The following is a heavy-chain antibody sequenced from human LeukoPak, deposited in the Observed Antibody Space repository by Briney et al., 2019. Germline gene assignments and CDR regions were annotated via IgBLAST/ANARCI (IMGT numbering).Heavy chain of an antibody. J-gene: IGHJ5*02. D-gene: IGHD3-9*01. Sequence: SETLSLTCAVYGGSFSGYYWSWIRQPPGKGLEWIGEINHSGSTNYNPSLKSRVTISADTSKNQFSMKLSSVTAADTAVYYCAREVRYFDWSHRFDPWGQGTLVTVSP. CDR3: AREVRYFDWSHRFDP. CDR1: GGSFSGYY. CDR2: INHSGST. V-gene: IGHV4-34*01.